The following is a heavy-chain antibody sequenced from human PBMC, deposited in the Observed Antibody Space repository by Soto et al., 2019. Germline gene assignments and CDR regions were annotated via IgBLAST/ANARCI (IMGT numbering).Heavy chain of an antibody. J-gene: IGHJ6*02. Sequence: ASVKVSCKGSGYTLTELSMHWVRQAPGKGLEWMGVFDPEDGEKIYAQKFQGRVTMTEETSTDTAYMELSSLRSEDTAVYYCATRLSYFYYYGMDVWGQGTTVTVSS. CDR2: FDPEDGEK. CDR3: ATRLSYFYYYGMDV. V-gene: IGHV1-24*01. CDR1: GYTLTELS.